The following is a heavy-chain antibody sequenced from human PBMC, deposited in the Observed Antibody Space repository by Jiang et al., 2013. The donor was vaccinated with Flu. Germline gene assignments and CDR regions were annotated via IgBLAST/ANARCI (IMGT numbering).Heavy chain of an antibody. CDR2: ISSSGSTI. J-gene: IGHJ4*02. V-gene: IGHV3-48*03. CDR3: AKVAARGFRCSDY. CDR1: GFPFSSYE. Sequence: GLVQPGGSLRLSCAASGFPFSSYEMNWVRQAPGKGLEWVSYISSSGSTIYYADSVKGRFTISRDNAKNLLYLQMNSLRAEDTALYYCAKVAARGFRCSDYWGQGTLVTVSS. D-gene: IGHD6-6*01.